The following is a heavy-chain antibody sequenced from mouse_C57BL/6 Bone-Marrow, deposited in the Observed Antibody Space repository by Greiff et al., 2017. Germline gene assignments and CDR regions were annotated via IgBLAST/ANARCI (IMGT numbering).Heavy chain of an antibody. Sequence: QVQLQQSGAELVRPGASVTLSCKASGYTFTDYEMHWVKQTPVHGLEWIGAIDPETGGTAYNQKFKGKAILTADKSSSTAYMELRSLTSVDSAVYYCTSQGLYGSSQYYFDYWGQGTTLTVSS. J-gene: IGHJ2*01. CDR3: TSQGLYGSSQYYFDY. CDR1: GYTFTDYE. D-gene: IGHD1-1*01. CDR2: IDPETGGT. V-gene: IGHV1-15*01.